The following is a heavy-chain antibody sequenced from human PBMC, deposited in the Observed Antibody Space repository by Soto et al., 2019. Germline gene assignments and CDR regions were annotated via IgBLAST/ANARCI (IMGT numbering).Heavy chain of an antibody. CDR3: ARLFCSTTTCDSWFDP. CDR2: IDPRDSYV. CDR1: GYTFTTFW. Sequence: PGESLKISGTGFGYTFTTFWISWVRQMPGKGLEWMGRIDPRDSYVNYSPSFQGHVTISLDKSISTAYLQWGSLKASDTAMYYCARLFCSTTTCDSWFDPWGQGTLVTVSS. J-gene: IGHJ5*02. V-gene: IGHV5-10-1*01. D-gene: IGHD2-2*01.